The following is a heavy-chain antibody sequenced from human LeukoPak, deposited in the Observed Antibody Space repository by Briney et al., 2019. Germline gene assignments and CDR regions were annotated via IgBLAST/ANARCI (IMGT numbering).Heavy chain of an antibody. CDR1: GGTFSSYA. CDR2: IIPILGIA. CDR3: ARDYCSSTSCYYYYYGMDV. D-gene: IGHD2-2*01. J-gene: IGHJ6*02. Sequence: ASVKVSCKASGGTFSSYAIRWVRQAPGQGLEWMGRIIPILGIANYAQKFQGRVTITADKSTSTAYMELSSLRSEDTAVYYCARDYCSSTSCYYYYYGMDVWGQGTTVTVSS. V-gene: IGHV1-69*04.